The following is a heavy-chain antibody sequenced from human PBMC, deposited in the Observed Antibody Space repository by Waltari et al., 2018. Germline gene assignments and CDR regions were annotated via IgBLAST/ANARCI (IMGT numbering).Heavy chain of an antibody. D-gene: IGHD3-10*01. CDR1: GFTFDDYA. Sequence: EVQLVESGGGLVQPGRSLRLSCAASGFTFDDYAMHWVRQAPGKGLEWVSGISWNSGSIGYADSVKCRFTISRDNAKNSLYLQMNSLRAEDTALYYCAKEQGAGGYYRFGHAFDIWGQGTMVTVSS. V-gene: IGHV3-9*01. J-gene: IGHJ3*02. CDR3: AKEQGAGGYYRFGHAFDI. CDR2: ISWNSGSI.